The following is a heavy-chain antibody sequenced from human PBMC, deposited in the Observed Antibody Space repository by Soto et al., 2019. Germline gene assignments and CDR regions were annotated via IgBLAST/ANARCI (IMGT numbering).Heavy chain of an antibody. CDR2: IKQDGSEK. D-gene: IGHD3-10*01. CDR1: GLTFSSYW. V-gene: IGHV3-7*01. Sequence: LSCAASGLTFSSYWMSWVRQAPGKGLEWVANIKQDGSEKYYVDSVKGRFTISRDNAKNSLYLQMNSLRAEDTAVYYCARARVEFDEWGQGNSVTVYS. J-gene: IGHJ4*02. CDR3: ARARVEFDE.